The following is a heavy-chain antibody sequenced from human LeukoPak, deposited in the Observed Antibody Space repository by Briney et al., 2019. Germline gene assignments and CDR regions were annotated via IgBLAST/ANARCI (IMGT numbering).Heavy chain of an antibody. Sequence: GGSLRLSCAASGFTFSGSAMHWVRQASGKGLEWVGRIRSKANSYATAYAASVKGRFTISRDDTKNTAYLQMNSLKTEDTAVYYCSTSRVDYYDSSGHYYYYGVDVWGQGTTVTVFS. J-gene: IGHJ6*02. CDR2: IRSKANSYAT. CDR3: STSRVDYYDSSGHYYYYGVDV. CDR1: GFTFSGSA. D-gene: IGHD3-22*01. V-gene: IGHV3-73*01.